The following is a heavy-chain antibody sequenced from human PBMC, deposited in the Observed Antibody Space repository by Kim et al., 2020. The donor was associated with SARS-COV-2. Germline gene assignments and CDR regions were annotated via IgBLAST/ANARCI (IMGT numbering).Heavy chain of an antibody. Sequence: KGRFTISRDNAKNSLYLQMNSLRAEDTALYYCAKDIGYYYGSGSYYSFDYWGQGTLVTVSS. CDR3: AKDIGYYYGSGSYYSFDY. V-gene: IGHV3-9*01. J-gene: IGHJ4*02. D-gene: IGHD3-10*01.